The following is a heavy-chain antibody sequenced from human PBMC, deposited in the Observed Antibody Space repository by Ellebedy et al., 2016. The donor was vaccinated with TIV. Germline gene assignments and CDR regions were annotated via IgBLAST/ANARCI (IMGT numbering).Heavy chain of an antibody. CDR3: ARDRGIVVVGTSVPDAVDM. J-gene: IGHJ3*02. D-gene: IGHD2-2*01. V-gene: IGHV3-30*19. Sequence: GGSLRLXXAASGFSFSDFAMHWVRQAPGKGLEWVAVISYDGNNKYHADSVKGRLTISRDNSKNTLFLQMNSLRAEDTAMYYCARDRGIVVVGTSVPDAVDMWGQGTMVTVSS. CDR1: GFSFSDFA. CDR2: ISYDGNNK.